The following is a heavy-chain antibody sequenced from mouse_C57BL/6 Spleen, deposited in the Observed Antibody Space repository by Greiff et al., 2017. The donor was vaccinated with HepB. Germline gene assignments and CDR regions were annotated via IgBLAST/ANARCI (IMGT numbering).Heavy chain of an antibody. V-gene: IGHV1-15*01. Sequence: VQLQQSGAELVRPGASVTLSCKASGYTFTDYEMHWVKQTPVHGLEWIGAIDPETGGTAYNQKFKGKAILTADKSSSTAYMELRSLTSEDSAVYYCTIEGGDGYPWGYWGQGTSLTVSS. J-gene: IGHJ2*02. CDR1: GYTFTDYE. CDR3: TIEGGDGYPWGY. CDR2: IDPETGGT. D-gene: IGHD2-3*01.